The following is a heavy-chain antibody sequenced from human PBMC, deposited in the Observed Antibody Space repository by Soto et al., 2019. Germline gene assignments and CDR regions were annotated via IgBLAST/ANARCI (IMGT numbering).Heavy chain of an antibody. J-gene: IGHJ6*02. CDR1: GFTFSGYI. Sequence: EVQLVESGGGLVQPGGSLRLSFAASGFTFSGYIMNLVRQAPGKGLEWVSYISSTSSTIYYEASVKGRFTISRDNAKNALYLQMKSLRAEDTAVYYFASRTTRPYGMDVWGQGTTVTVSS. CDR2: ISSTSSTI. CDR3: ASRTTRPYGMDV. V-gene: IGHV3-48*01. D-gene: IGHD4-17*01.